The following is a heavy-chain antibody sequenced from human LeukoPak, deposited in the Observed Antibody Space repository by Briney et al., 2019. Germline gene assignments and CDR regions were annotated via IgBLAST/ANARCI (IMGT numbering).Heavy chain of an antibody. Sequence: ASVKVSCKASGYTFTSYAIHWVRQAPGQRLEWMGWANTGNGNTKYSPKFQGRVTLISDTSASTAYVVLTSLRSEDTAIYFCAKAGYSSPRGWFDPWGQGTLVTVSS. V-gene: IGHV1-3*04. J-gene: IGHJ5*02. CDR1: GYTFTSYA. CDR2: ANTGNGNT. D-gene: IGHD6-13*01. CDR3: AKAGYSSPRGWFDP.